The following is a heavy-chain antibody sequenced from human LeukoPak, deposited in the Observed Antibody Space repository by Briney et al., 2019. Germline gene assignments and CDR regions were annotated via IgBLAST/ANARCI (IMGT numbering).Heavy chain of an antibody. D-gene: IGHD3-22*01. Sequence: PGGSLRLSCAVSGFTFSYYEMNWVRQAPGKGLEGGSYISSSGSTIYYADSVKGRFTISRDNAKNSLYLQMNSLRAEDTAVYYCARESQSAYYFDSSGYEDAFDIWGQGTMVTVSS. CDR1: GFTFSYYE. V-gene: IGHV3-48*03. J-gene: IGHJ3*02. CDR2: ISSSGSTI. CDR3: ARESQSAYYFDSSGYEDAFDI.